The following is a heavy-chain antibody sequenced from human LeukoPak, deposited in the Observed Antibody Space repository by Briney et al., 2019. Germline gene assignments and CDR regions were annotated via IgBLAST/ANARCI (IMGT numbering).Heavy chain of an antibody. CDR3: ARGGYCSGTSCYLNY. CDR1: GFTFSSYS. Sequence: GGSLRLSCAASGFTFSSYSMNWVRQAPGKGLEWVSSISSSSSYIYYADSVKGRFTISRDNAKNSLYLQMNSLRAEDTAVYYCARGGYCSGTSCYLNYWGQGTLVTVSS. D-gene: IGHD2-2*01. J-gene: IGHJ4*02. V-gene: IGHV3-21*01. CDR2: ISSSSSYI.